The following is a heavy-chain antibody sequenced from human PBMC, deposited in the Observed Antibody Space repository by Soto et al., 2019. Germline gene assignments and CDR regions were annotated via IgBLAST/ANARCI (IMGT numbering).Heavy chain of an antibody. CDR3: AKALGGGSERLDY. Sequence: QVQLVESGGGVVQPGRSLSLSCAVSGFTFSTYGMHWVRQAPGKGLEWVAVIWFDGNNKYYADSVRGRFTISRDNSKKTLYLQINSLRTEDTAAYYCAKALGGGSERLDYWGQGTLVTVSS. J-gene: IGHJ4*02. V-gene: IGHV3-33*06. CDR1: GFTFSTYG. CDR2: IWFDGNNK. D-gene: IGHD3-10*01.